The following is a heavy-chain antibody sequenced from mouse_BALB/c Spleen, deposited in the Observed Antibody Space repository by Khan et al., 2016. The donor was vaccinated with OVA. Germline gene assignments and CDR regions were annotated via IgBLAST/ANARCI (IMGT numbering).Heavy chain of an antibody. CDR1: GFSLTSYG. J-gene: IGHJ4*01. Sequence: VELVESGPGLVAPSQSLSITCTVSGFSLTSYGVHWVRQPPGKGLEWLGVIWAGGSTNYNSALMSRLSIVTDNSKSQDFLKMNRLHTVDTAMYYCSRFSEGSYDTVDYWGQGTSVTVSA. D-gene: IGHD6-2*01. CDR2: IWAGGST. CDR3: SRFSEGSYDTVDY. V-gene: IGHV2-9*02.